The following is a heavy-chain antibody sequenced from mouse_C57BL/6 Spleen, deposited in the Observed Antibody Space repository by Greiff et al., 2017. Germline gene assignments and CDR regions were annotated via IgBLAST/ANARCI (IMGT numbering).Heavy chain of an antibody. CDR2: IDPETGGT. V-gene: IGHV1-15*01. D-gene: IGHD2-4*01. Sequence: VQLQQSGAELVRPGASVTLSCKASGYTFTDYEMHWVKQTPVHGLEWIGAIDPETGGTAYNQKFKGKAILTADKSSSTAYMELRSLTSEDSAVYYCTREYYDSLAYWGQGTLVTVSA. J-gene: IGHJ3*01. CDR1: GYTFTDYE. CDR3: TREYYDSLAY.